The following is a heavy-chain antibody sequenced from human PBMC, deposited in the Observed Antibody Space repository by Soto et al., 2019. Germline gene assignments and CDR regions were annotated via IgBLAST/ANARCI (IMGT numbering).Heavy chain of an antibody. V-gene: IGHV3-23*01. CDR1: GFTFSSYA. CDR3: AKDRGRYYDSSGYFDAFDI. J-gene: IGHJ3*02. CDR2: ISGSGGST. Sequence: GGSLRLSCAASGFTFSSYAMSWVRQAPGKGLEWVSAISGSGGSTYYADSVKGRFTISRDNSKNTLYLQMNSLRAEDTAVYYCAKDRGRYYDSSGYFDAFDIWGQGTIVTVSS. D-gene: IGHD3-22*01.